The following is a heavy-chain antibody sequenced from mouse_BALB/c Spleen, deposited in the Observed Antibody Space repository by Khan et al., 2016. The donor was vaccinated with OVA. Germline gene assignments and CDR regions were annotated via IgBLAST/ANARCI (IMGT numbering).Heavy chain of an antibody. CDR1: GYTFTSYW. D-gene: IGHD2-5*01. J-gene: IGHJ3*01. CDR2: IFPGTGTT. CDR3: ARAYVSNYEFAY. Sequence: QVRLQQSGAELVKPGASVKLSCKTSGYTFTSYWIQWVKQRPGQGLGWIGEIFPGTGTTYYNENFKGKATLTIDTSSTTAYMQLSSLTSEDSAVYVCARAYVSNYEFAYWGQGTLVTVSA. V-gene: IGHV1S132*01.